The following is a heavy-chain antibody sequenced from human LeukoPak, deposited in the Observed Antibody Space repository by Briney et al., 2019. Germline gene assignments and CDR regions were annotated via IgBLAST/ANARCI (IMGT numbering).Heavy chain of an antibody. J-gene: IGHJ4*02. CDR3: ARANFLYCSSTSCLFDY. Sequence: GASVKVSGKASGYTFTDYYMQWVGQAPGQGVEGRGWINPNDGETYYEQKFQGRVTMTRDTSISTAHMEVSRLRSDDTAVYYCARANFLYCSSTSCLFDYWGQGALVTVSS. CDR2: INPNDGET. V-gene: IGHV1-2*02. D-gene: IGHD2-2*01. CDR1: GYTFTDYY.